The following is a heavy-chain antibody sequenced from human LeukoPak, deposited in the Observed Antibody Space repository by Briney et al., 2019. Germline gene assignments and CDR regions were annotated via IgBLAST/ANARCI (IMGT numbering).Heavy chain of an antibody. CDR2: IYYSGST. CDR1: GGSISSNSYS. CDR3: ARGAYIYGDYPPNFDY. V-gene: IGHV4-39*07. J-gene: IGHJ4*02. Sequence: KPSETLSLTCSVSGGSISSNSYSWGWIRQPPGKGLEWIGSIYYSGSTYYNPSLKSRVTLSVDTSKNQFSLKLSSVTAADTAVYYCARGAYIYGDYPPNFDYWGQGTLVTVSS. D-gene: IGHD4-17*01.